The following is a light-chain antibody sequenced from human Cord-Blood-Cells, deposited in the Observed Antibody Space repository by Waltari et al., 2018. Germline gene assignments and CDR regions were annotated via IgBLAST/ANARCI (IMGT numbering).Light chain of an antibody. V-gene: IGKV3-20*01. J-gene: IGKJ3*01. CDR3: QQYDSTPLT. Sequence: EIVLTESPGTLSLSPGERATLSCRARQSVSSSYLAWYQQKPGQAPRLLIYGASSRATGIPDRFSGSGSGTDFTLTISRLEPEDFAVYYCQQYDSTPLTFGPGTKVDIK. CDR2: GAS. CDR1: QSVSSSY.